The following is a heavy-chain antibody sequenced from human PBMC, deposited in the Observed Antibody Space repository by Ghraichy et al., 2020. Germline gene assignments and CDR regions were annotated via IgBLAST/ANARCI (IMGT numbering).Heavy chain of an antibody. J-gene: IGHJ5*02. V-gene: IGHV4-59*01. D-gene: IGHD3-3*01. CDR2: IYYSGST. Sequence: SETLSLTCTVSGGSSSSYYWSWIRQPPGKGLEWIGYIYYSGSTNYNPSLKSRVTISVDTSKNQFSLKLSSVTAADTAVYYCARAHNYDFWSGYYIFGYNWFDPWGQGTLVTVSS. CDR1: GGSSSSYY. CDR3: ARAHNYDFWSGYYIFGYNWFDP.